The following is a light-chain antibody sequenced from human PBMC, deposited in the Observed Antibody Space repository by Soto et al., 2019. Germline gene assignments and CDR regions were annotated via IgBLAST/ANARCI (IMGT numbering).Light chain of an antibody. Sequence: DIQMTQSPSSLSASVGDRVTITCRASQAISVYLHWYQQRPGKAPKLLIYAASNLQSGVPSRFSGSGSGTDFTLTISSLQPEDFATYYCQQSYRSPPTFGQGTKVDIK. CDR1: QAISVY. V-gene: IGKV1-39*01. CDR3: QQSYRSPPT. J-gene: IGKJ1*01. CDR2: AAS.